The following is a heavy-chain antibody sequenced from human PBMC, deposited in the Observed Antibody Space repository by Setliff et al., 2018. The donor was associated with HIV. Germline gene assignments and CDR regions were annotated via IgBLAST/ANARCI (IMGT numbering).Heavy chain of an antibody. CDR1: GGSFSGYC. V-gene: IGHV4-34*01. CDR3: ARVSCGSWYSIPRDYYHHMDV. D-gene: IGHD6-13*01. J-gene: IGHJ6*03. CDR2: MQHSGRT. Sequence: SETLSLTCAVYGGSFSGYCWSWIRQPPGKGLEWIGEMQHSGRTNYNPSLRSRVTTSVDTSKSQFSLKLSSVTAADTAVYYCARVSCGSWYSIPRDYYHHMDVWGKGTTVTVSS.